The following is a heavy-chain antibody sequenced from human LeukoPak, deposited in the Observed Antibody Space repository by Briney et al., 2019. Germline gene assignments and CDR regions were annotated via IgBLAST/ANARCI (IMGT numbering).Heavy chain of an antibody. CDR1: GGSINNYY. D-gene: IGHD2-8*02. CDR2: IYYSGST. V-gene: IGHV4-59*08. Sequence: ETLSLTCSVSGGSINNYYWNWIRQPPGKGLEWIGYIYYSGSTRYNPSLQSRVTMSIGTSKTQFSLKLDSVTAADTAVYYCARAWSPVDYWGQGTLVTVSS. J-gene: IGHJ4*02. CDR3: ARAWSPVDY.